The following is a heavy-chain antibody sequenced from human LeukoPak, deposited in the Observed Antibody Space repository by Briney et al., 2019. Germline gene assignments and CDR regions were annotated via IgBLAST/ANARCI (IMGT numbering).Heavy chain of an antibody. CDR3: ARDRGGDCSGGSCYSHWFDP. V-gene: IGHV3-21*01. D-gene: IGHD2-15*01. CDR2: ISSSSSYI. Sequence: GGSLRLSCAASGFTFSSYSMNWVRQAPGKGLEWVSSISSSSSYIYYADSVKGRFTISRDNAKNSLYLQMNSLRAEDTAVYYCARDRGGDCSGGSCYSHWFDPWGQGTLVTVSS. J-gene: IGHJ5*02. CDR1: GFTFSSYS.